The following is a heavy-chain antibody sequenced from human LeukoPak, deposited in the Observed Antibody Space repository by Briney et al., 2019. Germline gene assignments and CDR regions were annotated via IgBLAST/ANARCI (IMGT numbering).Heavy chain of an antibody. CDR1: GGSFSGYY. CDR2: INHSGST. J-gene: IGHJ4*02. D-gene: IGHD4-17*01. Sequence: SETLSLTCAVYGGSFSGYYWSWIRQPPGKGLEWIGEINHSGSTNYNPSLKSRVTISVDTSKNQFSLKLSSVTAADTAVYYCAREATVTRVADYWGQGTLVTVSS. V-gene: IGHV4-34*01. CDR3: AREATVTRVADY.